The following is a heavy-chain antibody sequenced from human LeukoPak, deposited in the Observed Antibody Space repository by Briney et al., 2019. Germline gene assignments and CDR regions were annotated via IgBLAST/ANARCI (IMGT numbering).Heavy chain of an antibody. CDR1: GGSFSGYY. CDR2: INHSGST. D-gene: IGHD4/OR15-4a*01. V-gene: IGHV4-34*01. CDR3: ARSGYGAPHHFDY. J-gene: IGHJ4*02. Sequence: PSETLSLTCAVYGGSFSGYYWSWIRLPPGKGLEWIGEINHSGSTNYNPSLKSRVTISVDTSKNQFSLMLSSVTAADTAVYYCARSGYGAPHHFDYWGQGTLVTVSS.